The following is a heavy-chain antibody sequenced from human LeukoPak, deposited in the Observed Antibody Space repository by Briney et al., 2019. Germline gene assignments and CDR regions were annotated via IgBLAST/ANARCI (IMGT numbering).Heavy chain of an antibody. CDR3: ARDYLCAFDI. V-gene: IGHV3-74*01. CDR2: INTDGSST. CDR1: GLTFSSYG. D-gene: IGHD5-12*01. J-gene: IGHJ3*02. Sequence: GGSLRLSCAASGLTFSSYGMHWVRQGPGKGLVWVSRINTDGSSTSNADSVKGRFTISRDNAKNTLYLQMNSLRAEDTAVYYCARDYLCAFDIWGQGTMVTVSS.